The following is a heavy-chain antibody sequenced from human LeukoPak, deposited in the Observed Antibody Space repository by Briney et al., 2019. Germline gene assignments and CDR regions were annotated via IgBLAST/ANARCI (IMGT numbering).Heavy chain of an antibody. CDR3: ARQSLPGYRSGWLFDY. Sequence: SETLSLTCIVSGGSISSYYWSWIRQPSGKGLEWIGYIYYSGNTNYNPSLKSRVTISVDMSKNQFSLKLSSVTAADTAVYYCARQSLPGYRSGWLFDYWGQGTLVSVSS. CDR1: GGSISSYY. V-gene: IGHV4-59*08. D-gene: IGHD6-19*01. CDR2: IYYSGNT. J-gene: IGHJ4*02.